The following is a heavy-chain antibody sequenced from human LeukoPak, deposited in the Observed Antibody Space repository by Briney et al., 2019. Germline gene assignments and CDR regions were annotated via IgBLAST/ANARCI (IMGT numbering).Heavy chain of an antibody. D-gene: IGHD3-22*01. CDR2: ISGGGGST. V-gene: IGHV3-23*01. J-gene: IGHJ4*02. CDR3: ARENWVYNWKYDISGSGINY. Sequence: GGSLRLSCAASRFTFSSYAMSWVRQAPGRGLEWVSTISGGGGSTYYSDSVKGRFTISRDNSKNTLYLQMNSLRAEDTAIYYCARENWVYNWKYDISGSGINYWGQGTLVTVSS. CDR1: RFTFSSYA.